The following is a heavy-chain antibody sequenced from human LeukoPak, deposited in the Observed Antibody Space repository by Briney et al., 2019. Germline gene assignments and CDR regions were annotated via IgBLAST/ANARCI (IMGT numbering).Heavy chain of an antibody. CDR3: AKAYASGSYYNIRGMDV. D-gene: IGHD3-10*01. CDR2: ISYDGSNK. CDR1: GFSFSGCG. Sequence: GGSLILSCAASGFSFSGCGMRWVRQAPGKGLEWVAVISYDGSNKYYADSVKGRLTISRGNSKNTLFLQMDSLRAEDTAVYYCAKAYASGSYYNIRGMDVWGQGTTVTVSS. V-gene: IGHV3-30*18. J-gene: IGHJ6*02.